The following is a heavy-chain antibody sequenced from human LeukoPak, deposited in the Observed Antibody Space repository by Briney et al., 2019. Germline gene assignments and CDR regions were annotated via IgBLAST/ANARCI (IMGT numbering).Heavy chain of an antibody. Sequence: KPSETLSLTCTVSGGSISSGDYYWSWIRQPPGKGLEWIGYIYYSGSTYYNPSLKSRVTISVDTSKNQFSLKLSSVTAADTAVYYCARDFGLYSSGWYGGAGYWGQGTLVTVSS. CDR1: GGSISSGDYY. J-gene: IGHJ4*02. CDR3: ARDFGLYSSGWYGGAGY. D-gene: IGHD6-19*01. V-gene: IGHV4-30-4*02. CDR2: IYYSGST.